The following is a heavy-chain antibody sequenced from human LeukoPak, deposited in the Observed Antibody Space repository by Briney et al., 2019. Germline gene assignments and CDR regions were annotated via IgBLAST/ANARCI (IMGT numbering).Heavy chain of an antibody. CDR2: IIPILGIA. CDR3: AREDSNYVSWFDP. D-gene: IGHD4-11*01. Sequence: SVKVSCKASGGTFSSYTISWVRQAPGQGLEWMGRIIPILGIANYAQKFQGIVTITANKSTSPAYMELSSLKSEDTAVYYCAREDSNYVSWFDPWGQGTLVTVSS. V-gene: IGHV1-69*04. CDR1: GGTFSSYT. J-gene: IGHJ5*02.